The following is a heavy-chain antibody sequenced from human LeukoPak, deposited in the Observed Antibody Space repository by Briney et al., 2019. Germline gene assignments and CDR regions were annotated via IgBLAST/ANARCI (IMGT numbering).Heavy chain of an antibody. Sequence: SETLSLTCTVSGGSISSYYWSWIRQPAGKGLEWIGRIHTSGSTNYNPSLRSRVTMSVDTSKNQFSLKLSSVTAADTAVYYCARVYDSSGDDAFDIWGQGTMVTVSS. D-gene: IGHD3-22*01. CDR2: IHTSGST. V-gene: IGHV4-4*07. CDR1: GGSISSYY. J-gene: IGHJ3*02. CDR3: ARVYDSSGDDAFDI.